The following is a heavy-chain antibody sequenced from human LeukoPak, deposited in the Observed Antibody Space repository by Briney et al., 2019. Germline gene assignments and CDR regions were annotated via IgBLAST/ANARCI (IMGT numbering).Heavy chain of an antibody. CDR3: TRVVTSYYYMDV. CDR1: GFPVSSNY. CDR2: IYSGGST. D-gene: IGHD5-18*01. V-gene: IGHV3-53*01. J-gene: IGHJ6*03. Sequence: GGSLRLSCAASGFPVSSNYMSWVRQAPGKGLEWVSIIYSGGSTFYADSVKGRFTISRDNAKNSLFLQMNSLRDDDTAIYYCTRVVTSYYYMDVWGKGTTVTVSS.